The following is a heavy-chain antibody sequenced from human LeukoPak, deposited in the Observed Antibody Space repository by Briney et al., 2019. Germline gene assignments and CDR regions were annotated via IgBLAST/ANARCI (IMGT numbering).Heavy chain of an antibody. CDR1: GGTFSSYA. V-gene: IGHV1-69*05. D-gene: IGHD6-19*01. Sequence: ASVKVSCKASGGTFSSYAISWVRQAPGQGLEWMGRIIPIFGTANYEQKFQGRVTITTDESTSTAYMELSSLRSEDTAVYYCAKTHSSGWYDDTYFDYWGQGTLVTVSS. J-gene: IGHJ4*02. CDR3: AKTHSSGWYDDTYFDY. CDR2: IIPIFGTA.